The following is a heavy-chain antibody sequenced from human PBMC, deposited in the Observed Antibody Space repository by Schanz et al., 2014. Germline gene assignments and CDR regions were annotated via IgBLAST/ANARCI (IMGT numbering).Heavy chain of an antibody. V-gene: IGHV4-39*01. J-gene: IGHJ5*02. CDR3: ARPDGAFRGGWFDP. CDR2: IYYSGTP. CDR1: GGSISSSSYY. D-gene: IGHD3-10*01. Sequence: QLHLQESGPGLVKPSETLSLTCTVSGGSISSSSYYWGWIRQPPGKGLEWIGNIYYSGTPFYNPSHKSRVTRAVDPSKNQLSMKLKSVTAADTAVYYCARPDGAFRGGWFDPWGQGTLVTVSS.